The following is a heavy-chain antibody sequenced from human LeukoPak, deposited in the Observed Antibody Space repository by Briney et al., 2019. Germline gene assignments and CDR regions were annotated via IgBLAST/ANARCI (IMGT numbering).Heavy chain of an antibody. CDR2: IWYDGSNK. CDR1: GFTFSSYG. Sequence: GGSLRLSCAASGFTFSSYGMHWVRQAPGKGLEWVAVIWYDGSNKYYADSVKGRFTISRDNSKNTLYLQMHSLRAEDTTVYYCAKDQVGASDYWGQGTLVTVSS. J-gene: IGHJ4*02. V-gene: IGHV3-33*06. CDR3: AKDQVGASDY. D-gene: IGHD1-26*01.